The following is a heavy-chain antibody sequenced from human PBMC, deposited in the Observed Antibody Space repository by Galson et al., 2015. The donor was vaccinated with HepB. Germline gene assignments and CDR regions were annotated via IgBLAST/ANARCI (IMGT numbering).Heavy chain of an antibody. CDR1: GDSVSSNSAA. CDR2: TYYRSKWYN. V-gene: IGHV6-1*01. CDR3: ARVVRFFSLEGPYYYYGMDV. D-gene: IGHD3-3*01. Sequence: CAISGDSVSSNSAAWNWIRQSPSRGLEWLGRTYYRSKWYNDYAVSVKSRITINPDTSKNQFSLQLNSVTPEDTAVYYCARVVRFFSLEGPYYYYGMDVWGQGTTVTVSS. J-gene: IGHJ6*02.